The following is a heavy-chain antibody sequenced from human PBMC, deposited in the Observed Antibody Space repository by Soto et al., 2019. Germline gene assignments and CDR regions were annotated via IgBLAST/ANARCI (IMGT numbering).Heavy chain of an antibody. CDR1: GITFRRYD. J-gene: IGHJ4*02. Sequence: GGSLRLSCAASGITFRRYDMHWVRQAPGEGLEWVSTITDTGGDTKYADSVRGRFTMSRDNSKKTLYLQMNSLRVEDSALYYCARGSTDSYPGSRIFDFWGRGTLVTV. V-gene: IGHV3-23*01. CDR2: ITDTGGDT. CDR3: ARGSTDSYPGSRIFDF. D-gene: IGHD3-10*01.